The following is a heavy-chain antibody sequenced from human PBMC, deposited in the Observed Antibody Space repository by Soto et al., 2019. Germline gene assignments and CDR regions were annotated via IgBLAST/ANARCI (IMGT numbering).Heavy chain of an antibody. V-gene: IGHV3-23*01. D-gene: IGHD2-2*01. CDR1: GFTFSSYA. CDR2: ISGSGGST. CDR3: AKDQVVVVVPAETHGDDFDY. Sequence: EVQLLESGGGLVQPGGSLRLSCAASGFTFSSYAMSWVRQAPGKGLEWVSAISGSGGSTYYADSVKGRFTISRDNSKNTLYLQMNSLRAEDTAVYYCAKDQVVVVVPAETHGDDFDYWGQGTLVTVSS. J-gene: IGHJ4*02.